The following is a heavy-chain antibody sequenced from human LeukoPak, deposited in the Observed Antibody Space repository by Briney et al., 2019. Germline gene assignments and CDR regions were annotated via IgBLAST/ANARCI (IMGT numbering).Heavy chain of an antibody. D-gene: IGHD3-22*01. CDR1: GGSISSSSYY. CDR2: IYYSGST. J-gene: IGHJ4*02. Sequence: SETLSLTCTVSGGSISSSSYYWGWIRQPPGKGLEWIGSIYYSGSTYYNPSLKSRVTISVDTSKNQFSLKLSSVTAADTAVYYCLVAAAGPSPVFRYDSSGYYYDYWGQGTLVTVSS. V-gene: IGHV4-39*07. CDR3: LVAAAGPSPVFRYDSSGYYYDY.